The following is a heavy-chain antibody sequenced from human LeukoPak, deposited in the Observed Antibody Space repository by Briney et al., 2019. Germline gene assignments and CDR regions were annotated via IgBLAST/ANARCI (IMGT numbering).Heavy chain of an antibody. J-gene: IGHJ4*02. CDR3: ARGGRPGDFWSGYYSL. Sequence: GGSLRLSCAASGFTVSSNYMSWVRQAPGKGLEWVSVIYSGGSTYYADSVKDRFTISRDNSKNTLYLQMNSLRAEDTAVYYCARGGRPGDFWSGYYSLWGQGTLVTVSS. CDR2: IYSGGST. V-gene: IGHV3-53*01. CDR1: GFTVSSNY. D-gene: IGHD3-3*01.